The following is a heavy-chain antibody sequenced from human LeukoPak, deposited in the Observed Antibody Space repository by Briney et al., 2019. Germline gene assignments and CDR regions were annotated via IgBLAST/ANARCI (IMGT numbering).Heavy chain of an antibody. CDR1: GGSISSGGYY. Sequence: SQTLSLTCTVSGGSISSGGYYRSWIRQHPGKGLEWIGYIYFSGSTYYNPSLKSRVNISVDTSKNQFSLKLSSVTAADTAVYYCVSDRSGWYFDLWGRGTLVTVSS. J-gene: IGHJ2*01. CDR3: VSDRSGWYFDL. V-gene: IGHV4-31*03. CDR2: IYFSGST.